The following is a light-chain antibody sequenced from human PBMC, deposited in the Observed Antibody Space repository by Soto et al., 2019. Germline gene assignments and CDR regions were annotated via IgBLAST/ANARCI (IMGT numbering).Light chain of an antibody. CDR1: SSDVGGYNY. CDR3: SSYAGSIVV. V-gene: IGLV2-8*01. CDR2: EVS. J-gene: IGLJ2*01. Sequence: QAVVTQPPSASGSPGQSVTISCTGTSSDVGGYNYVSWYQQHPGKAPKLMIYEVSKRPSGVPDRFSGSKSGNTASLTVSGLQAEDEADYHCSSYAGSIVVFGGGTKLTVL.